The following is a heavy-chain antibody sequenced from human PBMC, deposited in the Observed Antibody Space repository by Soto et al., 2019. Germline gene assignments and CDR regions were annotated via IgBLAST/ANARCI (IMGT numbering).Heavy chain of an antibody. D-gene: IGHD3-16*02. CDR1: GLTFGSRA. CDR3: ARAGDYDSIWGTYRADWFDP. CDR2: ITDTGGDA. V-gene: IGHV3-23*01. Sequence: PGGSLRLSCVASGLTFGSRAMSWVRQSPGEGLEWVSTITDTGGDAKYADSVRGRFAISRDNSKNTLYLQMSALRAEDSAIYFCARAGDYDSIWGTYRADWFDPWGQGTLVTVSS. J-gene: IGHJ5*02.